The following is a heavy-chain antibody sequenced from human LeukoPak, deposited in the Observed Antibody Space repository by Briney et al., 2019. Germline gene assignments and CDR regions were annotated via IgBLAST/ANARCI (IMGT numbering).Heavy chain of an antibody. CDR2: IYPSDSDT. V-gene: IGHV5-51*01. CDR3: AKGYWYFDL. J-gene: IGHJ2*01. Sequence: GESLKISCKGSGYSFTDYWIGWVRQMPGKGLEWMGIIYPSDSDTKYSPSFQGQVTISVDKSISTAYLRWSSLKTSDSAMYYCAKGYWYFDLWGRGTLLTVSS. CDR1: GYSFTDYW.